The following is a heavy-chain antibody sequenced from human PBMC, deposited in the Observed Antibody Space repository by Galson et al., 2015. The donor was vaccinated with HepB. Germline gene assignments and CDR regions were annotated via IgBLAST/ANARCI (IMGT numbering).Heavy chain of an antibody. J-gene: IGHJ4*02. V-gene: IGHV5-10-1*01. D-gene: IGHD6-19*01. Sequence: QSGADVKKPGESLRISCKGSGYSFTSYWISWVRQMPGKGLEWMGRIGPSDSYINYSPSFQGHVTISADKSISTAYPQWSSLKASDTAMYYCARGSSGWYYFDYWGQGTLVTVSS. CDR2: IGPSDSYI. CDR3: ARGSSGWYYFDY. CDR1: GYSFTSYW.